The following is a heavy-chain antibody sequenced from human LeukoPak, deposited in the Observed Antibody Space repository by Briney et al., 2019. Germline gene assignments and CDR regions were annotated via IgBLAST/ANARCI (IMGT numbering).Heavy chain of an antibody. J-gene: IGHJ3*02. D-gene: IGHD2-2*01. CDR2: IKEDGSDR. CDR1: GFIFSKYW. Sequence: GGSLRLSCGASGFIFSKYWMTWVRQAPGKGLEWVANIKEDGSDRYYGDSVRGRFIISRDNAKNSLYLQMDSLRAEDTALYYCAREVPGAMNAFDIWGQGTMVTVSS. CDR3: AREVPGAMNAFDI. V-gene: IGHV3-7*01.